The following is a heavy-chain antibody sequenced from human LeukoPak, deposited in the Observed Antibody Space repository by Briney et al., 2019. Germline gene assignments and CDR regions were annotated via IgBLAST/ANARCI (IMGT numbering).Heavy chain of an antibody. CDR3: ARKSQKYYDFWSGYTIFDP. D-gene: IGHD3-3*01. V-gene: IGHV4-34*01. Sequence: GSLRLSCAASGFTFSSYAMSWIRQPPGKGLEWIGEINHSGSTNYNPSLKSRVTISVDTSKNQFSLKLSSVTAADTAVYYCARKSQKYYDFWSGYTIFDPWGQGTLVTVSS. J-gene: IGHJ5*02. CDR1: GFTFSSYA. CDR2: INHSGST.